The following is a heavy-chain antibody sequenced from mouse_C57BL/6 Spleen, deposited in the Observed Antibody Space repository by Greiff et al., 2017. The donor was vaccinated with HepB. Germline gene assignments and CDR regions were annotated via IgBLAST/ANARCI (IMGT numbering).Heavy chain of an antibody. Sequence: QVQLQQSGPGLVQPSQSLSITCTVSGFSLTSYGVHWVRQSPGKGLEWLGVIWSGGSTDYNAAFISRLSISKDNSKSQVFFKMNSLQADDTAIYYCARNIGITTVVGRYAMDYWGQGTSVTVSS. D-gene: IGHD1-1*01. CDR3: ARNIGITTVVGRYAMDY. CDR2: IWSGGST. J-gene: IGHJ4*01. CDR1: GFSLTSYG. V-gene: IGHV2-2*01.